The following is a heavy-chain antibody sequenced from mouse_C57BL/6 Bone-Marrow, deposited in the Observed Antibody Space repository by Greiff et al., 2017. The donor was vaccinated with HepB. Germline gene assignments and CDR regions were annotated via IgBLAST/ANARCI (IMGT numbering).Heavy chain of an antibody. V-gene: IGHV1-76*01. CDR2: IYPGSGNT. J-gene: IGHJ3*01. D-gene: IGHD3-2*02. Sequence: QVQLQQSGAELVRPGASVKLSCKASGYTFTDYYINWVKQRPGQGLEWIARIYPGSGNTYYNEKFKGKATLTAEKSSSTAYMQLSSLTSEDSAVYFCARGGGSSGYSFAYWGQGTLVTVSA. CDR1: GYTFTDYY. CDR3: ARGGGSSGYSFAY.